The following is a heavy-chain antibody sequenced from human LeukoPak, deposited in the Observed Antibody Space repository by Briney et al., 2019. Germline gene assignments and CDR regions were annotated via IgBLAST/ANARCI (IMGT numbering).Heavy chain of an antibody. D-gene: IGHD6-19*01. V-gene: IGHV4-59*01. CDR3: ARRQWLAPFDY. CDR1: GGSISSYY. CDR2: IYYSGST. Sequence: PSETLSLTCTVSGGSISSYYWSWIRQPPGKGLEWIGYIYYSGSTNYNPSLKSRVTISVDTSKNQFSLKLSSVTAADTAVYYCARRQWLAPFDYWGQGTLDTVSS. J-gene: IGHJ4*02.